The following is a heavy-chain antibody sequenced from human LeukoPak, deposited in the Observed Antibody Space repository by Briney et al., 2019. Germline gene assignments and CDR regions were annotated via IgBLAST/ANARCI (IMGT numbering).Heavy chain of an antibody. J-gene: IGHJ4*02. V-gene: IGHV3-48*03. Sequence: PGGSLRLSCAASGFTFSSYEMNWVRQAPGKGLEWVSYISSSGSTTYYADSVKGRFTISRDNAKNSLYLQMNSLRAEDTAVYYCAKEPSITMIVVDSPDYWGQGTLVTVSS. CDR1: GFTFSSYE. CDR2: ISSSGSTT. CDR3: AKEPSITMIVVDSPDY. D-gene: IGHD3-22*01.